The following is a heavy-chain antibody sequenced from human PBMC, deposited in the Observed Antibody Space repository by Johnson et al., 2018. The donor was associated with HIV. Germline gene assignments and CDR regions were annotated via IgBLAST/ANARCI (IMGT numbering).Heavy chain of an antibody. CDR1: GFTFSSFA. CDR2: ISYDGSNR. J-gene: IGHJ3*02. Sequence: QVQLVESGGGVVQPGRSLRLSCAASGFTFSSFAMHWVRQAPDKGLEWVAVISYDGSNRYYRDSVKGRFTISRDSSKNTLYLQMDSLRAEDTAVYYCAKDFMATSWKGLNAFDIWGQGTMVTVSS. V-gene: IGHV3-30-3*01. D-gene: IGHD5-24*01. CDR3: AKDFMATSWKGLNAFDI.